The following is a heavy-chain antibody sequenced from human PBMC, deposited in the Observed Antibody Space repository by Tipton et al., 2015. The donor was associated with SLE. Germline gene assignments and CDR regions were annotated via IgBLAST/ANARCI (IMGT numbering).Heavy chain of an antibody. J-gene: IGHJ4*02. CDR3: ARNLAYCSGGSCH. Sequence: SLRLSCAASGFTFSGYGTHWVRQTPGKGLQWVAFIRYDGSEKRYADSVKGRFTISRDNSKNTLYLQMNSLRAEDTAVYYCARNLAYCSGGSCHWGQGTLVTVSS. V-gene: IGHV3-33*01. D-gene: IGHD2-15*01. CDR2: IRYDGSEK. CDR1: GFTFSGYG.